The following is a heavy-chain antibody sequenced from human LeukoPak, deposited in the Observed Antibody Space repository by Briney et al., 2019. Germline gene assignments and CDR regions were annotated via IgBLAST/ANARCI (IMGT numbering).Heavy chain of an antibody. J-gene: IGHJ4*02. CDR1: GGSISSGSYY. D-gene: IGHD2-2*01. CDR3: ARLVQYCSSTSCPAGSFDY. Sequence: PSETLSLTCTVSGGSISSGSYYWRWIGQPAGTGLEWIVRIYTSGSTNYNPSLKTRLTISVHTSKNQFSLKLSSVTAAYTAVYYCARLVQYCSSTSCPAGSFDYWGQGTLVTVSS. CDR2: IYTSGST. V-gene: IGHV4-61*02.